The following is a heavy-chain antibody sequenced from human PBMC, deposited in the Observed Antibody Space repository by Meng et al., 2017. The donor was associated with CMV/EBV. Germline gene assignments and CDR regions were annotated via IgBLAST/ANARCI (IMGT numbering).Heavy chain of an antibody. J-gene: IGHJ3*02. Sequence: SLKISCAASGFTFDDYAMRWVRQAPGKGLEWVSGISWNSGSIGYADSVKGRFTISRDNAKNSLYLQMNSLRAEDMALYYCARGGSLNYYDSSGSDAFDIWGQGTMVTVSS. D-gene: IGHD3-22*01. CDR2: ISWNSGSI. CDR3: ARGGSLNYYDSSGSDAFDI. CDR1: GFTFDDYA. V-gene: IGHV3-9*03.